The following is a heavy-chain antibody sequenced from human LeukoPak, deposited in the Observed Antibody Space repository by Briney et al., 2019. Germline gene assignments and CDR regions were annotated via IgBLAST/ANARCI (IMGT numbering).Heavy chain of an antibody. CDR2: SKAGNGNT. Sequence: GGSVKVSSKPPVYTLTSYAMHSARQTHGQRLEWMGQSKAGNGNTKYSQEFQGRVTITRDTSARTAYMELSSLRSEDMAVYYCARAYNYYDSSGYYLRYYFDYWGQGPLVTVSS. CDR1: VYTLTSYA. CDR3: ARAYNYYDSSGYYLRYYFDY. V-gene: IGHV1-3*02. J-gene: IGHJ4*02. D-gene: IGHD3-22*01.